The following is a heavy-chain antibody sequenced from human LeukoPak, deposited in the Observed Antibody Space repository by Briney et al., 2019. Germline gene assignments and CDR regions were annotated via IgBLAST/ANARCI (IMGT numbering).Heavy chain of an antibody. D-gene: IGHD2-2*01. J-gene: IGHJ5*02. V-gene: IGHV1-2*02. CDR3: ARALSIVVVPAAIGWFDP. CDR1: GYTFTGYY. CDR2: INPNSGGT. Sequence: GASVKVSCKASGYTFTGYYMHWVRQAPGQGLEWMGWINPNSGGTNYAQKFQGRVTMTRDTSISTAYMELSRLRSDDTAVYYCARALSIVVVPAAIGWFDPWGRGTLVTVSS.